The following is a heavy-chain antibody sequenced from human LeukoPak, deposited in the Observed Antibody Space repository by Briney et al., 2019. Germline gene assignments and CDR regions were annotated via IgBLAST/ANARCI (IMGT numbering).Heavy chain of an antibody. CDR3: ATLGSTYAESYFHH. CDR1: GGSMNSYY. Sequence: PSETLSLTCSVSGGSMNSYYWSWIRQSPGKGLEWIGYLYNSGSTNYNPSLQSRVTISVDKSKHQFSLKLYSVNAAGTAVYYCATLGSTYAESYFHHWGQGTRVTVSS. D-gene: IGHD7-27*01. CDR2: LYNSGST. J-gene: IGHJ1*01. V-gene: IGHV4-59*01.